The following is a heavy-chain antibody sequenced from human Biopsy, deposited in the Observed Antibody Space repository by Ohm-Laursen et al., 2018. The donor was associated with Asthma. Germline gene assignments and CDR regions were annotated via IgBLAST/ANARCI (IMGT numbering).Heavy chain of an antibody. CDR1: GYTFINYA. CDR3: ARTYYDFLTGQVNDAFAM. CDR2: INAGNGNT. V-gene: IGHV1-3*01. D-gene: IGHD3-9*01. Sequence: ASVKVSCKPSGYTFINYAIHWVRQAPGQRLEWMGWINAGNGNTKYSQKFQGRVTITRDTSAGTAYMDLSSLRSEDTAVYYCARTYYDFLTGQVNDAFAMWGQGTMVTVSS. J-gene: IGHJ3*02.